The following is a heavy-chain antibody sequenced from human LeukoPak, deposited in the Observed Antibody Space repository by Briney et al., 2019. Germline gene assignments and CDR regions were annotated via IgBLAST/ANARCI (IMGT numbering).Heavy chain of an antibody. J-gene: IGHJ4*02. V-gene: IGHV3-15*01. D-gene: IGHD5-18*01. CDR1: GLIFNNAW. CDR2: TKGEVDSGTT. CDR3: STAERGYSYGYEDYFDY. Sequence: GGSLRLYCAASGLIFNNAWMTWVRQAPGKGLEWVGHTKGEVDSGTTDYAAPVKGRFTISRDDSKNTVFLQMNSLKTEDTGVYYCSTAERGYSYGYEDYFDYWGQGTLVTVSS.